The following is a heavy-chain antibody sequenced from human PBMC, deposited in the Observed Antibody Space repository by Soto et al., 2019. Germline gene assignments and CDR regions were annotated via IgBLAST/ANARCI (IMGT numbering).Heavy chain of an antibody. J-gene: IGHJ6*02. CDR3: ARSSSSHPTFDYGMDV. D-gene: IGHD6-6*01. Sequence: SVKVSCKASGGTFSSYAISWVRQAPGQGLEWMGGIIPIFGTANYAQKFQGRVTITADESTSTAYMELSSLRSEDTAVYYCARSSSSHPTFDYGMDVWGQGTKVTVSS. CDR2: IIPIFGTA. V-gene: IGHV1-69*13. CDR1: GGTFSSYA.